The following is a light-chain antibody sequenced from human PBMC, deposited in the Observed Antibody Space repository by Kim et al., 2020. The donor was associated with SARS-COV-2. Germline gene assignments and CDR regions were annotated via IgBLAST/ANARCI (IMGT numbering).Light chain of an antibody. V-gene: IGLV1-40*01. CDR1: SSNNEAGND. CDR3: QSYDSSLSGSRV. J-gene: IGLJ3*02. CDR2: GNS. Sequence: VTIYCPGSSSNNEAGNDVHWYQQLPGTAPTLLVYGNSNRPSGVPDRFSGSKSGTSASLAITGLQAEDEADYYCQSYDSSLSGSRVFGGGTQLTVL.